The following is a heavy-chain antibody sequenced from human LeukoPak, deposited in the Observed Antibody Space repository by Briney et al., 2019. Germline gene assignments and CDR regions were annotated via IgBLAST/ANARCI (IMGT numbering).Heavy chain of an antibody. Sequence: GASVKVSCKASGYTFTSYDINWVRQATGQGLEWMGWMNPNSGNTGYAQKFQGRVTMTRNTSISTAYMELSSLRSEDTAVYYCARPNVDTATGDDAFDIWGQGTMVTVSS. CDR2: MNPNSGNT. V-gene: IGHV1-8*01. J-gene: IGHJ3*02. CDR1: GYTFTSYD. D-gene: IGHD5-18*01. CDR3: ARPNVDTATGDDAFDI.